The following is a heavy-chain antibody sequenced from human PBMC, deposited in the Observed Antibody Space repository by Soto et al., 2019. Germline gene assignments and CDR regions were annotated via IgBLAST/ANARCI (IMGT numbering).Heavy chain of an antibody. J-gene: IGHJ5*02. CDR3: ARDIVYGSSWLGVDP. CDR1: GFTFSSYA. CDR2: IAQDGSQK. Sequence: PGGSLRLSCVASGFTFSSYAMHWVRQAPGKGLEWVANIAQDGSQKYYVDSVRGRFTISRDNAKNSLYLQMNSLRAEDTAVYYCARDIVYGSSWLGVDPWGQGTLVTVSS. D-gene: IGHD6-13*01. V-gene: IGHV3-7*01.